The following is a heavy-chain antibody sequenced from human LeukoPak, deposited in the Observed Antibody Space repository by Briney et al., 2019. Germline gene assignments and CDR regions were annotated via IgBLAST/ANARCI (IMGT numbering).Heavy chain of an antibody. CDR1: GYTFTSYG. V-gene: IGHV1-18*01. Sequence: ASVKVSCKASGYTFTSYGISWVRQAPGQGLEWMGWISAYNGNTNYAQKLQGRVTMTTDTSTSTAYMELRSLRSDDTAVYYCARMYYYDSSGYYFLTYRPYYFGYWGQGTLVTVSS. CDR3: ARMYYYDSSGYYFLTYRPYYFGY. D-gene: IGHD3-22*01. CDR2: ISAYNGNT. J-gene: IGHJ4*02.